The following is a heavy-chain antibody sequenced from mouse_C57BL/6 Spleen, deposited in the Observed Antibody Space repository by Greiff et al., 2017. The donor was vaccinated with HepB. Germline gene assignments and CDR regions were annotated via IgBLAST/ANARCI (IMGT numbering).Heavy chain of an antibody. J-gene: IGHJ4*01. D-gene: IGHD2-4*01. CDR2: IWRGGST. V-gene: IGHV2-5*01. Sequence: VHLVESGPGLVQPSQSLSITCTVSGFSLTSYGVHWVRQSPGKGLEWLGVIWRGGSTDYNAAFMSRLSITKDNSKSQVFFKMNSLQADDTAIYYCAKTSDYEGAMDYWGQGTSVTVSS. CDR1: GFSLTSYG. CDR3: AKTSDYEGAMDY.